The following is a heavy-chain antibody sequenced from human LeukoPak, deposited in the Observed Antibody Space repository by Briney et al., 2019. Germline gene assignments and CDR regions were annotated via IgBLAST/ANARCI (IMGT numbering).Heavy chain of an antibody. D-gene: IGHD3-10*01. CDR3: AKAHYYGSGDYYNLNAFDV. Sequence: SETLSLTCLVSGGSISSYSWSWIRQPPGKGLEWIGYLYNNEDSNYNPSLKSRVTMSVDTSNNQFSLKLGFVTAADTAVYYCAKAHYYGSGDYYNLNAFDVWGQGTMVTVSS. CDR1: GGSISSYS. J-gene: IGHJ3*01. V-gene: IGHV4-4*08. CDR2: LYNNEDS.